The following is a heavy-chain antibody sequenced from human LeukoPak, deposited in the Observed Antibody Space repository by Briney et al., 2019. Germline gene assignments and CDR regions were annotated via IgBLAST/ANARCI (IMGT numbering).Heavy chain of an antibody. CDR2: INPHSGGT. V-gene: IGHV1-2*02. Sequence: EASVKVSCTASGYTFTGYYIHWVRQAPGQGLEWMGWINPHSGGTNYAQKFQGGVTMTRDTSITTAYMELSSLRSDDTAVYYCARDVGEYCSSTNCYASHYWGQGTLVTVSS. CDR3: ARDVGEYCSSTNCYASHY. CDR1: GYTFTGYY. D-gene: IGHD2-2*01. J-gene: IGHJ4*02.